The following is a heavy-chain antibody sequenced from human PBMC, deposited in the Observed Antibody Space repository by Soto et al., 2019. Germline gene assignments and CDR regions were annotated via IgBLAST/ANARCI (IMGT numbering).Heavy chain of an antibody. CDR2: IFHSGSGST. CDR1: GGSISSGGYS. J-gene: IGHJ4*02. CDR3: SRARHQLRPGSFDY. Sequence: SETLSLTCAVSGGSISSGGYSWSWIRQPPGKGLEWIGYIFHSGSGSTYYNPSLESRVTISVDRSKNQISLQLSSVTAADTAVYYCSRARHQLRPGSFDYWGQGTLVTVSS. V-gene: IGHV4-30-2*01. D-gene: IGHD1-1*01.